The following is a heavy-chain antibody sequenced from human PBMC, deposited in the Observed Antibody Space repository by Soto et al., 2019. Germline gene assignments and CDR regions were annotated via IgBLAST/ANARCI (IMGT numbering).Heavy chain of an antibody. V-gene: IGHV1-69*12. CDR3: ARGNHRGLQLWYFDL. Sequence: QVQLVQSGAEVKKPGSSVKVSCKASGGTFSNYPVSWVRQAPGQGLEWMGGIIPIFGTVNYAQKFQGRLTITADESPSTAYMELGSLRSEDTAVYYCARGNHRGLQLWYFDLWGRGTLVTVSS. CDR1: GGTFSNYP. J-gene: IGHJ2*01. D-gene: IGHD5-12*01. CDR2: IIPIFGTV.